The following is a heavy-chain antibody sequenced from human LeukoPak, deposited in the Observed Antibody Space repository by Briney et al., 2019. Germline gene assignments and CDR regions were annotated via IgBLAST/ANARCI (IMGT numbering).Heavy chain of an antibody. J-gene: IGHJ6*02. Sequence: RWASVKVSCKASGYTFTSYGISWVRQAPGQGLEWMGWISAYNGNTNYAQKLQGRVTMTTDTSTSTAYMELRSLRSDDTAVYYCARYSSWEEILSAEYYYYYYGMDVWGQGTTVTVSS. CDR1: GYTFTSYG. CDR3: ARYSSWEEILSAEYYYYYYGMDV. D-gene: IGHD6-6*01. CDR2: ISAYNGNT. V-gene: IGHV1-18*01.